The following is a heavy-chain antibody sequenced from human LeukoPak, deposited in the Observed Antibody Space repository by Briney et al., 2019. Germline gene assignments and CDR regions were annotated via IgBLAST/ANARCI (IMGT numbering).Heavy chain of an antibody. CDR1: GFTFSSYG. Sequence: GGSLRLSCAASGFTFSSYGMHWVRQAPGKGLEWVAVISYDGSNKYYADSVKGRFTISRDNSKNTLYLQMNSLRAEDTAVYYCAKGEYIVVVVAALYYWGQGTLVTVSS. CDR3: AKGEYIVVVVAALYY. J-gene: IGHJ4*02. V-gene: IGHV3-30*18. CDR2: ISYDGSNK. D-gene: IGHD2-15*01.